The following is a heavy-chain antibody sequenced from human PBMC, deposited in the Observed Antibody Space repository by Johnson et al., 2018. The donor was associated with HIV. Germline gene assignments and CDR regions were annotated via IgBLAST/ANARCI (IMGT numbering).Heavy chain of an antibody. V-gene: IGHV3-7*02. Sequence: VQLVESGGGLIQPGGSLKLACAASGFTFSGSALHWVRQASGKGLEWVANIKQDGSEQYYVDSVKGRFTISRDNAKNSLYLQMNSLRAGDTAVYYCARGLSSGYSGYAFDIWGQGTMVTVSS. CDR2: IKQDGSEQ. CDR3: ARGLSSGYSGYAFDI. CDR1: GFTFSGSA. J-gene: IGHJ3*02. D-gene: IGHD3-22*01.